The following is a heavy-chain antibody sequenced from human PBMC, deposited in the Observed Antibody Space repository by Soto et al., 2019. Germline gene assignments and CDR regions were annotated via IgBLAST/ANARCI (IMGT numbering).Heavy chain of an antibody. CDR3: ALDLRVAVAGTLDY. CDR1: GYTFTSYY. D-gene: IGHD6-19*01. J-gene: IGHJ4*02. V-gene: IGHV1-46*01. CDR2: INPSGGST. Sequence: QVQLVQSGAEVKKPGASVKVSCKASGYTFTSYYMHWVRQAPGQGLEWMGIINPSGGSTSYAQKFQGRVTMTRDTSTITVYMVLSSLRSEDTAVYYCALDLRVAVAGTLDYWGQGTLVTVSS.